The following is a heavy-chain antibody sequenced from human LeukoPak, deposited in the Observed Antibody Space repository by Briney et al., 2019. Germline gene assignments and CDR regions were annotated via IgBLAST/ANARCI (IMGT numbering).Heavy chain of an antibody. V-gene: IGHV1-18*01. J-gene: IGHJ4*02. CDR2: ISGYNGNT. CDR3: ARDLKMGYSSGRYSWGTGSSNDY. CDR1: GYTFTSYG. D-gene: IGHD6-19*01. Sequence: EASVKVSCKASGYTFTSYGISWVRQAPGKGLEWKGWISGYNGNTNYAQKLQGRVTMTTDTSTSTVYMELRSLRSDDTAVYYCARDLKMGYSSGRYSWGTGSSNDYWGQGTLVTVSS.